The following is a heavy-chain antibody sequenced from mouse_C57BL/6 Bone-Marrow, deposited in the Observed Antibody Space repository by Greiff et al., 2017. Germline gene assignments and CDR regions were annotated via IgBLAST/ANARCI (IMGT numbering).Heavy chain of an antibody. CDR2: IFPGSGST. D-gene: IGHD2-1*01. Sequence: QVQLQQSGPELVRPGASVKISCKASGYTFTSHWMQWVRQRPGQGLEWIGEIFPGSGSTCYNEKFKGKATLTVDKSSSTAYMQLSSLTSEDSAVYFWASEEEIYYGNPYTMEYWGQGTSVTVSS. CDR3: ASEEEIYYGNPYTMEY. J-gene: IGHJ4*01. V-gene: IGHV1-56*01. CDR1: GYTFTSHW.